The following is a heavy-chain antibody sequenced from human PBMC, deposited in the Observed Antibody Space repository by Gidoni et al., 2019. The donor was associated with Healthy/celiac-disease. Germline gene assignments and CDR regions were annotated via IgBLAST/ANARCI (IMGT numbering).Heavy chain of an antibody. Sequence: QVQLVQSGAEVKKPGASVKVSCKASGYTFTSSYMHWVRQAPGQGLEWMGIINPSGGSTSYAQKCQGRVTMTRDTSTSTVYMELSSLRSEDTAVYYCARDRYCSGGSCNGGFQHWGQGTLVTVSS. CDR2: INPSGGST. CDR1: GYTFTSSY. D-gene: IGHD2-15*01. J-gene: IGHJ1*01. V-gene: IGHV1-46*03. CDR3: ARDRYCSGGSCNGGFQH.